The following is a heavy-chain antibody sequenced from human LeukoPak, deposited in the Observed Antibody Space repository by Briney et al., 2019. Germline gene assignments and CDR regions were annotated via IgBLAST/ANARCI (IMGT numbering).Heavy chain of an antibody. Sequence: PGGSLRLSCAASGFTFSSYGMHWVRQAPGKGLEGVAVKSYDGSNKYYADSVKARFTISRDNSKNTLYLQMNSLRAEDTAVYYCAKDQNLDISGPIDPWGQGTLVTVSS. D-gene: IGHD2-2*03. CDR3: AKDQNLDISGPIDP. V-gene: IGHV3-30*18. J-gene: IGHJ5*02. CDR2: KSYDGSNK. CDR1: GFTFSSYG.